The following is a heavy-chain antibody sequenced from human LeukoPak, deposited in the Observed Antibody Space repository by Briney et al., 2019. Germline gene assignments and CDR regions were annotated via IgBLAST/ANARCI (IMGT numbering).Heavy chain of an antibody. CDR3: ARLWTNQMYHFDY. V-gene: IGHV4-59*08. CDR2: IYYTGSA. D-gene: IGHD3/OR15-3a*01. CDR1: GDSFRSYY. Sequence: SETLSLTCSVSGDSFRSYYWSWIRQTQGKGLEWIGYIYYTGSAGYNPSLESRVTISLDTSKNRFSLKLSSVTAADTAVYYCARLWTNQMYHFDYWGQGTLVTVSS. J-gene: IGHJ4*02.